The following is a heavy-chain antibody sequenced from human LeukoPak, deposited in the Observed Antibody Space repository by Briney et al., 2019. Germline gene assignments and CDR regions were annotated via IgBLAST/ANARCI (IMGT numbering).Heavy chain of an antibody. CDR1: GVSISSYY. CDR2: IYYSGST. CDR3: ARHHTAMANRYFDL. Sequence: PSETLSLTCTVSGVSISSYYWSWIRQPPGKGLEWIGSIYYSGSTYYNPSLKSRVTISEDTSKNQFSLKLSSVTAADTAVYYCARHHTAMANRYFDLWGRGTLVTVSS. J-gene: IGHJ2*01. D-gene: IGHD5-18*01. V-gene: IGHV4-59*05.